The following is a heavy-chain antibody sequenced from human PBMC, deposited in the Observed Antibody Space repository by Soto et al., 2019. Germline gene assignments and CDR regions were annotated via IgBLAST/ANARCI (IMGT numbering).Heavy chain of an antibody. D-gene: IGHD1-26*01. CDR2: VEVENDDR. Sequence: EVLLQQSGAEAREPGGVVKMSCAVSGITFSDLHMHWVQQAPGKGLEWVGLVEVENDDRLYAEKYRGRLNINTDTSRHTSSMELTRLTSDDTAIYFCAAVRGSLGSLSFDYWGQGTPVTVSA. J-gene: IGHJ4*02. V-gene: IGHV1-69-2*01. CDR1: GITFSDLH. CDR3: AAVRGSLGSLSFDY.